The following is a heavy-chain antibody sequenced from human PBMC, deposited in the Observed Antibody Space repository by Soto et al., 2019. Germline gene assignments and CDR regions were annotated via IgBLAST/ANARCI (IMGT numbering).Heavy chain of an antibody. CDR2: IYPGDSDT. CDR3: ARPRAYCGGDCYSNWYFDL. V-gene: IGHV5-51*01. Sequence: GESLKISCKGSGYSFTSYWIGWVRQMPGKGLEWMGIIYPGDSDTRYSPSFQGQVTISADKSISTAYLQWSSLKASDTAMYYCARPRAYCGGDCYSNWYFDLWGRGTLVTVSS. CDR1: GYSFTSYW. J-gene: IGHJ2*01. D-gene: IGHD2-21*02.